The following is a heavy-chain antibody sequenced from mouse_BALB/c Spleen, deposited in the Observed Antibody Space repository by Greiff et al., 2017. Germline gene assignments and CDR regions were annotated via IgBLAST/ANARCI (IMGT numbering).Heavy chain of an antibody. J-gene: IGHJ2*01. V-gene: IGHV5-6-5*01. D-gene: IGHD1-1*01. CDR3: ARGGDYGSSWY. CDR1: GFTFSSYA. Sequence: EVQVVESGGGLVKPGGSLKLSCAASGFTFSSYAMSWVRQTPEKRLEWVASISSGGSTYYPDSVKGRFTISRDNARNILYLQMSSLRSEDTAMYYCARGGDYGSSWYWGQGTTLTVSA. CDR2: ISSGGST.